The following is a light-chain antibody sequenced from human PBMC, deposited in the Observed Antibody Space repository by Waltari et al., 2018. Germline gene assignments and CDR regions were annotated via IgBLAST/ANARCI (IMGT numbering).Light chain of an antibody. V-gene: IGLV1-40*01. J-gene: IGLJ3*02. CDR1: SSNIGAVYD. Sequence: QSVLTQPPSVSGAPGQSITISCTGSSSNIGAVYDVHWYQHLPGTAPKLLIYGHNNRPSGVPDRFAGSKSGPSASLAITGLQAEDEADYYCQSYDSSVSAWVFGGGTKLTVV. CDR2: GHN. CDR3: QSYDSSVSAWV.